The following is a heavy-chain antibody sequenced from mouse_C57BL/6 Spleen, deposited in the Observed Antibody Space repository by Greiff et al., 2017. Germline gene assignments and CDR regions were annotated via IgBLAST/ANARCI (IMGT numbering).Heavy chain of an antibody. CDR3: ARRITTVVARYYAMDY. V-gene: IGHV1-55*01. Sequence: VQLQQPGAELVKPGASVKMSCKASGYTFTSYWITWVKQRPGQGLEWIGDIYPGSGSTNYNEKFKSKATLTVDTSSSTAYMQLSSLTSEDSAVYYCARRITTVVARYYAMDYWGQGSSVTVSS. CDR1: GYTFTSYW. CDR2: IYPGSGST. J-gene: IGHJ4*01. D-gene: IGHD1-1*01.